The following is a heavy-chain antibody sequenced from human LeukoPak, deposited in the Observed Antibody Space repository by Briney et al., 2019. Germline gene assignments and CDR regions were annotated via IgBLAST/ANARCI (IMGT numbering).Heavy chain of an antibody. CDR3: ARDDSSGYYEGDAFDI. D-gene: IGHD3-22*01. Sequence: PGGSLRLSCAASGFTFSSYSMNWVRQAPGKGLEWVSSISSSSSYIYYADSVKGRFTISRDNAKSSLYLQMNSLRAEDTAVYYCARDDSSGYYEGDAFDIWGQGTMVTVSS. CDR1: GFTFSSYS. J-gene: IGHJ3*02. V-gene: IGHV3-21*01. CDR2: ISSSSSYI.